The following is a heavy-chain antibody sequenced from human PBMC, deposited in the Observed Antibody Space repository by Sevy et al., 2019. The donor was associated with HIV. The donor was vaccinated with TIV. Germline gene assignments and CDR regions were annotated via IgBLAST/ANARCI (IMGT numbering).Heavy chain of an antibody. CDR3: VRAIAADGSF. J-gene: IGHJ4*02. V-gene: IGHV3-7*01. D-gene: IGHD6-13*01. CDR2: IKQNGSVK. CDR1: GFTLNSYW. Sequence: GGSLRLSCVASGFTLNSYWMSWVRQAPGKGLEWVANIKQNGSVKYYVDSMKGRFTISRDNARNLLYLQMNSLGVEDTALYYCVRAIAADGSFWGQGTLVTVSS.